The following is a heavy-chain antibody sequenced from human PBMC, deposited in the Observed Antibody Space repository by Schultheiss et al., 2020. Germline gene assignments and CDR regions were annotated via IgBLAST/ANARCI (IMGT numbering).Heavy chain of an antibody. D-gene: IGHD2-8*02. J-gene: IGHJ4*02. Sequence: GESLKISCKASGYTFTSYYMHWVRQAPGQGLEWMGIINPSGGSTSYAQKFQGRVTMTRDTSASTAYMELSSLRSEDTAVYYCASELGVVVYAFTNWGQGTLVTVSS. CDR1: GYTFTSYY. CDR2: INPSGGST. CDR3: ASELGVVVYAFTN. V-gene: IGHV1-46*01.